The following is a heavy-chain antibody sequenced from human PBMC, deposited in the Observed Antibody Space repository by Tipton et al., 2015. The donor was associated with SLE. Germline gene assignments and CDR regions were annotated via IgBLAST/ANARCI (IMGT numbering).Heavy chain of an antibody. CDR2: IYTSGST. Sequence: TLSLTCTVSGGSISSYYWSWIRQPPGKGLEWIGYIYTSGSTYYNPSLKSRVTISVDTSKNQFSLKLSSVTAADTAVYYCASFAWIQLWLFDYWGQGTLVHVSS. CDR1: GGSISSYY. J-gene: IGHJ4*02. CDR3: ASFAWIQLWLFDY. D-gene: IGHD5-18*01. V-gene: IGHV4-4*08.